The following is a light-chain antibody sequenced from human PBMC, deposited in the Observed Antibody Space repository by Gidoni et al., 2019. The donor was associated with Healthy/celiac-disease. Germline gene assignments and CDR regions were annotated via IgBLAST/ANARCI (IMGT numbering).Light chain of an antibody. CDR3: QQYGNSPYT. Sequence: EIVLTQSPGTLSLSPGERATLSCRASQSVSSSYLAWYQQKLGQAPRLLIYVASSRATGIPDIFSGSGSGTDFTLTISRLEPEDFAVYYCQQYGNSPYTFGQGTKLEIK. J-gene: IGKJ2*01. CDR1: QSVSSSY. CDR2: VAS. V-gene: IGKV3-20*01.